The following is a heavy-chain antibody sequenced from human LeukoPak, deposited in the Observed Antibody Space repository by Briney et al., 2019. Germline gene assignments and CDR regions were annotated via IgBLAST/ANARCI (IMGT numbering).Heavy chain of an antibody. J-gene: IGHJ6*04. CDR3: ARARGYCSGGSCPALGGMDV. Sequence: GGSLRLSCAASGFTFSSYAMHWVRQAPGKGLEWVAVISYDGSNEYYADSVKGRFTISRDNSKNTLYLQMNSLRAEDTAVYYCARARGYCSGGSCPALGGMDVWGKGTTVTVSS. CDR2: ISYDGSNE. D-gene: IGHD2-15*01. CDR1: GFTFSSYA. V-gene: IGHV3-30-3*01.